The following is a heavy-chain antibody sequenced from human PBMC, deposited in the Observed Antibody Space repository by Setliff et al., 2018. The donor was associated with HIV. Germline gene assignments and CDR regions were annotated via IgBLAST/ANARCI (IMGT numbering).Heavy chain of an antibody. V-gene: IGHV1-2*04. D-gene: IGHD3-3*01. CDR2: INPSNGAT. J-gene: IGHJ3*02. CDR3: AREYDVLSGSYISAFDI. Sequence: ASVKVSCKASGYTFTDYFIHWVRQAPGQGLEWVGRINPSNGATDFGQKFQGWITMTSDTSSRTAYLEVNRLTSDDTAVYYCAREYDVLSGSYISAFDIWGQGTRVTVSS. CDR1: GYTFTDYF.